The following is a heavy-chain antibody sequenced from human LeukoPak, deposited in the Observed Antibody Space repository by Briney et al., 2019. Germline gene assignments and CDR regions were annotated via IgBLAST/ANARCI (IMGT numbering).Heavy chain of an antibody. D-gene: IGHD2-15*01. CDR3: ARGLTEPDIVVVVAATRKAYYFDY. Sequence: SETLSLTCTVSGGSISSYYRSWIRQPPGKGLEWIGYIYYSGSTNYNPSLKSRVTISVDTSKNQFSLKLSSVTAADTAVYHCARGLTEPDIVVVVAATRKAYYFDYWGQGTLVTVSS. J-gene: IGHJ4*02. V-gene: IGHV4-59*12. CDR1: GGSISSYY. CDR2: IYYSGST.